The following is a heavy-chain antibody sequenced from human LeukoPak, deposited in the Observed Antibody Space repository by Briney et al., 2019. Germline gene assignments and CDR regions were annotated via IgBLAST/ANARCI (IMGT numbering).Heavy chain of an antibody. D-gene: IGHD3-10*01. CDR3: ASLKYYYGSGSYRYFDY. CDR1: GGSISSYY. J-gene: IGHJ4*02. V-gene: IGHV4-59*08. Sequence: SETLSLTCTVSGGSISSYYWSWIRQPPGKGLEWIGYIYYSGSTNYNPSLKSRVTISVDTSKNQFSLKLSSVTAADTAVYYCASLKYYYGSGSYRYFDYWGQGTLVTVSS. CDR2: IYYSGST.